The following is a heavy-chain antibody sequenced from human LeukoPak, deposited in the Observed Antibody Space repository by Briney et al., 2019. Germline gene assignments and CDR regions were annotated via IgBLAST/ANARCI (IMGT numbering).Heavy chain of an antibody. Sequence: GRSLGLSCAASGFTFSSYALHWVRQAPGKGLEWVAVISDDGSNKYYADSVKGRFAISRDNSKNTLYLQMNSLRAEDTAVYYCAKDGGYCSGGSCYNWFDPWGQGTLVTVSS. CDR1: GFTFSSYA. CDR3: AKDGGYCSGGSCYNWFDP. D-gene: IGHD2-15*01. V-gene: IGHV3-30*09. J-gene: IGHJ5*02. CDR2: ISDDGSNK.